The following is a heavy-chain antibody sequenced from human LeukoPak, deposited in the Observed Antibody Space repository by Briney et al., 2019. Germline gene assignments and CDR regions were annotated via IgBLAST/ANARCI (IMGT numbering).Heavy chain of an antibody. CDR2: IYHSGST. J-gene: IGHJ4*02. V-gene: IGHV4-38-2*02. D-gene: IGHD3-10*01. CDR3: ARDIGSGSDY. Sequence: PSETLSLTCAVSGYSISSGYYWGWIRQPPGKGLEWIGSIYHSGSTYYNPSLKSRVTISVDTSKNQFSLKLSSVTAADTAVYYCARDIGSGSDYWGQGTLVTVSS. CDR1: GYSISSGYY.